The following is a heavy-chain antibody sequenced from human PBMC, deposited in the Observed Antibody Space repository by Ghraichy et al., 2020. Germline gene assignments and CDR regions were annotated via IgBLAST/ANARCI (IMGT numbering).Heavy chain of an antibody. Sequence: LSLTCAASGFTFSRYWMSWVRQGPGKGLELVANIKEDGSQKYYIDSVKGRFTISRDNAKNSLYLQMNSLRGGDTALYYCARDPWIWDWLDWGQGTLVTVTS. V-gene: IGHV3-7*03. CDR3: ARDPWIWDWLD. CDR2: IKEDGSQK. D-gene: IGHD2-8*02. CDR1: GFTFSRYW. J-gene: IGHJ4*02.